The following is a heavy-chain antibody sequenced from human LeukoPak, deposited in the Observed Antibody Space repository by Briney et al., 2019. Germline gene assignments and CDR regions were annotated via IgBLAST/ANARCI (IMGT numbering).Heavy chain of an antibody. CDR1: GFTFKSYG. Sequence: GGSLRLSCAASGFTFKSYGMTWVRQVPGKGLEWVSSITGAGSSTKYADSVNGRFTISRDNSKNTVSLQMTGLRAEDTAVYYCARKVSVAMDLDYWGQGTLVTVSS. CDR3: ARKVSVAMDLDY. D-gene: IGHD5-18*01. J-gene: IGHJ4*02. V-gene: IGHV3-23*01. CDR2: ITGAGSST.